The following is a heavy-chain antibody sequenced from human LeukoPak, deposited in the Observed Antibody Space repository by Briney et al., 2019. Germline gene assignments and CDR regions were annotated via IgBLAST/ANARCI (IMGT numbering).Heavy chain of an antibody. Sequence: GSLRLSCAASGFTVGHYAMHCVGQAPAPGLPWVAIISYDGSNKYYADSVKGRFTISRDNSKNTLYLQMNSLRADDTAVYYCARGRSGSHHFDSWGQGTLVTVPS. D-gene: IGHD3-10*01. V-gene: IGHV3-30*04. J-gene: IGHJ4*02. CDR2: ISYDGSNK. CDR3: ARGRSGSHHFDS. CDR1: GFTVGHYA.